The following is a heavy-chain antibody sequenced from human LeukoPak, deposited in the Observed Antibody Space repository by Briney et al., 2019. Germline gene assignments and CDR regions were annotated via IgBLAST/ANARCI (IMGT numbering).Heavy chain of an antibody. D-gene: IGHD3-22*01. CDR1: GCTFSSYA. J-gene: IGHJ4*02. V-gene: IGHV1-69*04. Sequence: ASVKVSCKASGCTFSSYAISWVRQAPGQGLEWMGRIIPILGIANYAQKFQGRVTITADKSTSTAYMELSSLRSEDTAVYYCASPSGYSPLFGYWGQGTLVTVSS. CDR2: IIPILGIA. CDR3: ASPSGYSPLFGY.